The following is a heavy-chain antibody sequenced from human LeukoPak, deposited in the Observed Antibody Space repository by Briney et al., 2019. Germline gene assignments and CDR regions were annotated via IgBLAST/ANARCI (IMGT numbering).Heavy chain of an antibody. J-gene: IGHJ4*02. CDR1: GFTFSSYE. Sequence: PGGSLGLSCAASGFTFSSYEMNWVRQAPGKGLEWVSYISSSGSTIYYADSVKGRFTISRDNANNSLYLQMNSLRAEDTAVYYCARDHNGPYTFDYWGQGTLVTVSS. CDR3: ARDHNGPYTFDY. V-gene: IGHV3-48*03. CDR2: ISSSGSTI. D-gene: IGHD2-2*02.